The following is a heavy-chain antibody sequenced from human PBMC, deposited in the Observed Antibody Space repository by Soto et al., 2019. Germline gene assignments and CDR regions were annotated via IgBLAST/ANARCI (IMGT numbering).Heavy chain of an antibody. D-gene: IGHD2-21*01. CDR1: GGSISSYY. CDR3: ARRWGGTFDY. V-gene: IGHV4-59*01. Sequence: QVQLQESGPGLVKPSETLSLTCTVSGGSISSYYWIWIRQPPGKGLEWIGYIYYSGSTNYNPSLKSRVTISVDTSKNQFSLKLSSVTAADTAVYYCARRWGGTFDYWGQGTLGTVSS. CDR2: IYYSGST. J-gene: IGHJ4*02.